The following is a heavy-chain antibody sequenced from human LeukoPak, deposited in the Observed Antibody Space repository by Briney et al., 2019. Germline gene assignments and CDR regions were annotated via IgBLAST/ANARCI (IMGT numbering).Heavy chain of an antibody. CDR3: ARSQNYSGPGDY. J-gene: IGHJ4*02. V-gene: IGHV4-61*01. D-gene: IGHD3-10*01. Sequence: PSETLSLTCTVSGGSVSNGNFYWSWLRQPPGKALEWIGYIYYTGSAYYSPSLEGRVRISVDTSKNQFSVKLNSVTAADTAVYYCARSQNYSGPGDYWSPGTLVTVSS. CDR2: IYYTGSA. CDR1: GGSVSNGNFY.